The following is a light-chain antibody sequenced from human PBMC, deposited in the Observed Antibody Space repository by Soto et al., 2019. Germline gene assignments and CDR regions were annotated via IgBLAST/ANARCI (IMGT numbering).Light chain of an antibody. CDR3: QQLNSYPLT. J-gene: IGKJ3*01. CDR1: QAISSH. CDR2: GAS. Sequence: DIQMTKAPTSRSPSVGDRFTITCRASQAISSHLAWYQQKPGKAPNLLIYGASTLQSGVPSRFSGSGSGTQFTLTISSLQPEDFATYYCQQLNSYPLTFGPGTKVDI. V-gene: IGKV1-9*01.